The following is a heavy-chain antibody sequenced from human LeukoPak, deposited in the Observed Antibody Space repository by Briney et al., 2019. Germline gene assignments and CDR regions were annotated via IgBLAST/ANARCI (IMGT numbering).Heavy chain of an antibody. CDR2: INPNSGGT. CDR1: GYTFTGYY. V-gene: IGHV1-2*02. Sequence: ASVKVSCKASGYTFTGYYMHWARQAPGQGLEWMGWINPNSGGTNYAQKFQGRVTMTRDTSISTAYMELSRLRSDDTAVYYCATESSSPSFTTGYYYMDVWGKGTTVTVSS. J-gene: IGHJ6*03. CDR3: ATESSSPSFTTGYYYMDV. D-gene: IGHD2/OR15-2a*01.